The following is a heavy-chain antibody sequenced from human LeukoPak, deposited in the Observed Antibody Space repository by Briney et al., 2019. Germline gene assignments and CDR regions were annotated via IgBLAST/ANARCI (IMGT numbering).Heavy chain of an antibody. CDR1: GDSIRTYS. D-gene: IGHD6-13*01. Sequence: PSETLSLTCAVSGDSIRTYSRSWIRQSPGKGPEWIANIIYTGSTTYYNPSLKRRATISIDTSKNQFSLRLTSVTAADTGVYYCATGSSSWHDDYLQQWGQGTLVTVSS. J-gene: IGHJ1*01. CDR3: ATGSSSWHDDYLQQ. CDR2: IIYTGST. V-gene: IGHV4-59*01.